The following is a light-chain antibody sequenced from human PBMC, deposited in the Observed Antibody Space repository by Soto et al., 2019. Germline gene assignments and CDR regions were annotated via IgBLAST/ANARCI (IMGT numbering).Light chain of an antibody. CDR1: SSNIEDNS. V-gene: IGLV1-44*01. CDR2: NDY. J-gene: IGLJ3*02. Sequence: QPVLTQPPSASGTPGQRVTISCSGSSSNIEDNSVSWYQRLPGTAPKLLIYNDYERPSGVSDRFSGSKSGASASLAISGLRSEDDGDYYCTAWDDNVNGWLFGGGTKVTVL. CDR3: TAWDDNVNGWL.